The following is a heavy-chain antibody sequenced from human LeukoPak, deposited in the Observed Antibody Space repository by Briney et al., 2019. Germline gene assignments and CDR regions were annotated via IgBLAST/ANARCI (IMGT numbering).Heavy chain of an antibody. CDR3: AEEMTTVTTGWFDP. CDR1: GYSISSGYY. D-gene: IGHD4-11*01. J-gene: IGHJ5*02. Sequence: PSETLSLTCAVSGYSISSGYYWGWIRQPPGKGLEWIGSIYHSGCTYYNPSLKSRVTISVDTSKNQFSLKLSSVTAADTAVYYCAEEMTTVTTGWFDPWGQGTLVTVSS. V-gene: IGHV4-38-2*01. CDR2: IYHSGCT.